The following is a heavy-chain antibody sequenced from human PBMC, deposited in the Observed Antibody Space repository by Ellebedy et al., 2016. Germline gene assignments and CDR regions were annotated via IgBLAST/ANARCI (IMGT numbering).Heavy chain of an antibody. D-gene: IGHD2-15*01. J-gene: IGHJ4*02. V-gene: IGHV3-48*02. CDR3: ARVLEVYCSGGSCYPFY. CDR1: GFTFSSYS. CDR2: ISSSSSTI. Sequence: GESLKISXAASGFTFSSYSMNWVRQAPGKGLEWVSYISSSSSTIYYADSVKGRFTISRDNAKNSLYLQMNSLRDEDTAVYYCARVLEVYCSGGSCYPFYWGQGTLVTVSS.